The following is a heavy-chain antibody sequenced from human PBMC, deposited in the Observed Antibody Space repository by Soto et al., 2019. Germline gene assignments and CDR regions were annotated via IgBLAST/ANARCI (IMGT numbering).Heavy chain of an antibody. CDR1: GFTFSSRW. J-gene: IGHJ3*02. D-gene: IGHD3-22*01. Sequence: GGSLRLSCAASGFTFSSRWMSWVRQAPGKGLEWVANIKPDGSEKWYVDSVKGRFTISRDNAKNSLYLQMNSLRAEDTAVYYCARGDYYDSSGPFSDAFDIWGQGTMVT. V-gene: IGHV3-7*04. CDR3: ARGDYYDSSGPFSDAFDI. CDR2: IKPDGSEK.